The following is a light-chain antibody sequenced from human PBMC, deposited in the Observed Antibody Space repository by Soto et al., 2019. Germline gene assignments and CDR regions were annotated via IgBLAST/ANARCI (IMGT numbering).Light chain of an antibody. Sequence: EIVLTQSPATLCLSPGERATLSCRASQSVSNYLAWYQQKPGQAPRLLIYDASKRATGIPARFSGTGSGTDFTLTISSLEPEDFAVYYCQQRYDWPITFGQGTRLEIK. J-gene: IGKJ5*01. CDR2: DAS. CDR1: QSVSNY. V-gene: IGKV3-11*01. CDR3: QQRYDWPIT.